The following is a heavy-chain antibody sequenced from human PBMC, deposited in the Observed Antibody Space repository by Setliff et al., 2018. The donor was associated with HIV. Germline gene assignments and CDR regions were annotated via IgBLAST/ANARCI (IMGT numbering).Heavy chain of an antibody. Sequence: ASVKVSCKASGYNFTDYDINWVRQATGQGLEWMGWMNPNNGNTGYAEKFQGRVTMTRDTSISTAYMELSSLRSEDTAVYYCARAGYSYGHYYFDYWGQGTLVTVSS. V-gene: IGHV1-8*02. CDR2: MNPNNGNT. CDR1: GYNFTDYD. CDR3: ARAGYSYGHYYFDY. J-gene: IGHJ4*02. D-gene: IGHD5-18*01.